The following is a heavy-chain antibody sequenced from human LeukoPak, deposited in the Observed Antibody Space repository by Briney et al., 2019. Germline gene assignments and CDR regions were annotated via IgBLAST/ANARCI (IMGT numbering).Heavy chain of an antibody. Sequence: GGSLRLSCAASGFTFSLYAMHWVRQAPGKGLEWVAVISFDGSNKYYIDSVEGRFTISRDNSKNTLYLQMDSLRAEDTAVYYCARGRSDSSGYSNIYYYYYGMDVWGQGTTVTVSS. D-gene: IGHD3-22*01. CDR1: GFTFSLYA. V-gene: IGHV3-30-3*01. J-gene: IGHJ6*02. CDR2: ISFDGSNK. CDR3: ARGRSDSSGYSNIYYYYYGMDV.